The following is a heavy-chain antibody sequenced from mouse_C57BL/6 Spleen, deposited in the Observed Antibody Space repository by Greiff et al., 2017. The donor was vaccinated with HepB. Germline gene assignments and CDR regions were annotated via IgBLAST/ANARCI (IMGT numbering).Heavy chain of an antibody. D-gene: IGHD2-5*01. CDR1: GYSFTGYY. J-gene: IGHJ2*01. Sequence: EVQLQQSGPELVKPGASVKISCKASGYSFTGYYMNWVKQSPEKSLEWIGEINPSTGGTTYNQKFKAKATLTVDKSSSTAYMQLKSLTSEDSAVYYCARRYSNYVKDYFDYWGQGTTLTVSS. CDR3: ARRYSNYVKDYFDY. CDR2: INPSTGGT. V-gene: IGHV1-42*01.